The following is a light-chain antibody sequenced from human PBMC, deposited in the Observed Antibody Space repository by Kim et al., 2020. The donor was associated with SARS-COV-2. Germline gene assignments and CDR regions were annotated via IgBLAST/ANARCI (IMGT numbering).Light chain of an antibody. CDR3: QAWDSSTPNYV. Sequence: SYELTQPPSVSVAPGKTARITCGGNNIGSKSVHWYQQKPGQAPVLVIYYDSDRPSGIPERFSGSNSGNTATLTISRVEAGDEADYYCQAWDSSTPNYVFGAGTKVTVL. V-gene: IGLV3-21*01. J-gene: IGLJ1*01. CDR2: YDS. CDR1: NIGSKS.